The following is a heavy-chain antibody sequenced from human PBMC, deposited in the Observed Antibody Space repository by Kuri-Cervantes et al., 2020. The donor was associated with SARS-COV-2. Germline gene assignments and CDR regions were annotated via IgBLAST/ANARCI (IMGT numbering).Heavy chain of an antibody. D-gene: IGHD3-3*01. CDR2: IYYSGST. V-gene: IGHV4-59*01. CDR3: ARGSNYDFWSGYSTFDY. CDR1: GGSISSYY. J-gene: IGHJ4*02. Sequence: ESLKISCTASGGSISSYYWSWIRQPPGEGLEWIGYIYYSGSTNYNPSLRSRVTISVDTSKNQFSLKLSSVTAADTAVYYCARGSNYDFWSGYSTFDYWGQGTLVTVSS.